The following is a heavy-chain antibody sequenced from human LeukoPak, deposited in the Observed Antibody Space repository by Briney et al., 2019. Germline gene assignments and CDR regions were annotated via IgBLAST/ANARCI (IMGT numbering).Heavy chain of an antibody. CDR1: GGSFSGYY. J-gene: IGHJ4*02. V-gene: IGHV4-34*01. D-gene: IGHD3-22*01. Sequence: SETLSLTCAVYGGSFSGYYWSWIRQPPGKGLEWIGEINHSGSTNYNPSLKSRVTISVDTSKNQFSLKLSSVTAADTAVYYCARGNYYDSSGCIDYWGQGTLVTVSS. CDR2: INHSGST. CDR3: ARGNYYDSSGCIDY.